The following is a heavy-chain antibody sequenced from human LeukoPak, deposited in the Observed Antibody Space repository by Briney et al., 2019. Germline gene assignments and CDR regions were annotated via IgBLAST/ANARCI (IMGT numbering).Heavy chain of an antibody. J-gene: IGHJ4*02. CDR2: IYTSGST. CDR1: GGSISSYY. D-gene: IGHD6-13*01. CDR3: ARTANTAALFDY. Sequence: LETLSLTCTVSGGSISSYYWSWIRQPAGKGLEWIGRIYTSGSTNHNPSLKSRVTMSVDTSKNRFSLKVSSVTAADTAVYYCARTANTAALFDYWGQGTLVTVSS. V-gene: IGHV4-4*07.